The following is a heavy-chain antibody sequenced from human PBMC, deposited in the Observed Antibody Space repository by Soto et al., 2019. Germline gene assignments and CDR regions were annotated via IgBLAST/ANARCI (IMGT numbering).Heavy chain of an antibody. J-gene: IGHJ4*02. Sequence: GASVKVSCKASGYTFTSYAMHWVRQAPGQRLEWMGWINAGNGNTKYSQKFQGRVTITRDTSASTAYMELSSLRSEDTAVYYCARVDSSGYYPWIDYWGQGTLVTVSS. CDR3: ARVDSSGYYPWIDY. D-gene: IGHD3-22*01. CDR2: INAGNGNT. CDR1: GYTFTSYA. V-gene: IGHV1-3*01.